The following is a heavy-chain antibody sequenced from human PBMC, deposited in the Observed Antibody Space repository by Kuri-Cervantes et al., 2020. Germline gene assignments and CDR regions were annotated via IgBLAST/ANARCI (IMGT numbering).Heavy chain of an antibody. V-gene: IGHV3-48*03. CDR2: ISGSDNTI. D-gene: IGHD6-19*01. J-gene: IGHJ4*02. CDR3: ARDGAVAGGMTGFDY. Sequence: GGSLRLSCAASGFTFSSYEMNWVRQAPGKGLEWLSYISGSDNTIYYADSVKGRFTISRDNAKNSLYLQMNSLRAEDTAVYYCARDGAVAGGMTGFDYWGQGTLVTVSS. CDR1: GFTFSSYE.